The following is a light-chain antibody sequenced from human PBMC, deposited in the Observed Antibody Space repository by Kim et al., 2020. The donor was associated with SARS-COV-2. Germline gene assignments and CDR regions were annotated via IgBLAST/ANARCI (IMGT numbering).Light chain of an antibody. CDR3: SSYAGSNNGV. Sequence: QSALTQPPSASGSPGQSVTISCTGSSSDIASCDYVSWYQQYPGKAPKLIIYDVTKRPSGVPDRFSGSKSANTASLTVSGLQAEDEADYYCSSYAGSNNGVFGGGTQLTVL. CDR1: SSDIASCDY. J-gene: IGLJ2*01. V-gene: IGLV2-8*01. CDR2: DVT.